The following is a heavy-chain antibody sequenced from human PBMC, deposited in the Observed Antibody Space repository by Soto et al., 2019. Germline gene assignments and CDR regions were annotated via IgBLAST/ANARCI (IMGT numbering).Heavy chain of an antibody. V-gene: IGHV1-3*01. J-gene: IGHJ4*02. Sequence: ASVKVSCKASGYTFTGYAMHWVRQAPGQRLEWMGWINAGNGNTKYSQKFQGRVTITRDTSASTAYMELSSLRADDTAVYYCARDGPHISIFGYGDYWGQGNLVTVSS. D-gene: IGHD3-3*01. CDR1: GYTFTGYA. CDR2: INAGNGNT. CDR3: ARDGPHISIFGYGDY.